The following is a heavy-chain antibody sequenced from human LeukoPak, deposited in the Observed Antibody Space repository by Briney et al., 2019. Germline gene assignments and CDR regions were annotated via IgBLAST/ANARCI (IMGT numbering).Heavy chain of an antibody. J-gene: IGHJ4*02. CDR3: ARSNQLLGNFDY. Sequence: PSETLSLTCTVSGGSISSGDYYWSWIRQPPGKGLEWIGYIYYSGSTYYNPSLKSRVTISVDTSKNQFSLKLSSLTAADTAVYYCARSNQLLGNFDYWGQGTLVTVSS. CDR1: GGSISSGDYY. D-gene: IGHD2-2*01. CDR2: IYYSGST. V-gene: IGHV4-30-4*08.